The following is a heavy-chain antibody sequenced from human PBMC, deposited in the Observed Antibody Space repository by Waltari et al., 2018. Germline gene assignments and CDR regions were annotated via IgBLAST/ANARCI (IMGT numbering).Heavy chain of an antibody. V-gene: IGHV3-9*01. CDR3: AKLNLTPLGNRYFDL. CDR1: GFTFDDYA. D-gene: IGHD3-9*01. Sequence: EVQLVESGGGLVQPGRSLRLSCAASGFTFDDYAMHWVRQAPGTGLEWVSGISWNSGSIGYADSVKGRFTISRDNAKNSLYLQMNSLRAEDTALYYCAKLNLTPLGNRYFDLWGRGTLVTVSS. CDR2: ISWNSGSI. J-gene: IGHJ2*01.